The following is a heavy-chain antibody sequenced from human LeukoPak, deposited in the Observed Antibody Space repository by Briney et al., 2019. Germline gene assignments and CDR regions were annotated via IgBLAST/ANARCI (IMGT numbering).Heavy chain of an antibody. V-gene: IGHV1-2*02. Sequence: ASVKVSCKASGYTFTSYGISWVRQAPGQGLEWMGWINPISGGTNYAQKFKGRVTITRDTSISTAYRELSRLRSDETAVYYCARYSGYDYALDYWGRGTVVTVSS. D-gene: IGHD5-12*01. CDR2: INPISGGT. CDR3: ARYSGYDYALDY. J-gene: IGHJ4*02. CDR1: GYTFTSYG.